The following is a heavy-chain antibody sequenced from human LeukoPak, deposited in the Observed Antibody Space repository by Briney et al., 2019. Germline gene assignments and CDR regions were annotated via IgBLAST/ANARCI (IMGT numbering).Heavy chain of an antibody. CDR3: AKSHLIPATKHFTGSYYFDY. V-gene: IGHV3-21*04. D-gene: IGHD2-2*01. CDR2: ISSCSSYI. Sequence: PGGSLRLSCAASGFTFSSYSMNWVRQAPGKGLEWVSSISSCSSYIYYADSVKGRFNISRDNAKNSLYLQMKSLRAEDTAVYYCAKSHLIPATKHFTGSYYFDYWGQGTLVTVSS. J-gene: IGHJ4*02. CDR1: GFTFSSYS.